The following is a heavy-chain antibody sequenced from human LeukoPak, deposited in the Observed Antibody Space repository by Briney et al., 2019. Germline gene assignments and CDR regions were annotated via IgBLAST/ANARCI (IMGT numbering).Heavy chain of an antibody. Sequence: GGSLRLSCAASGFTFSSYAMSWVRQAPGKGLEWVSAISGSGGSTYYADSVKGRFTISRDNSKNTLYLQMNSLRAEDTAVYYCAKEMDYYESSGYSFFDYWGQGTLVTVSS. D-gene: IGHD3-22*01. CDR1: GFTFSSYA. CDR2: ISGSGGST. J-gene: IGHJ4*02. CDR3: AKEMDYYESSGYSFFDY. V-gene: IGHV3-23*01.